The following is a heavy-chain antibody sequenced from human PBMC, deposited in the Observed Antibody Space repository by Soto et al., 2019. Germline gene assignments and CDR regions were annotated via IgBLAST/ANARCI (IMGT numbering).Heavy chain of an antibody. CDR2: ISAYNGNT. Sequence: ASVKVSCKASGYTFTSYGISWVRQAPGQGLEWMGWISAYNGNTNYAQKLQGRVTMTTDTSTSTAYMELSSLRSEDTAVYYCARDLQYVTHFDYWGQGTLVTVSS. CDR3: ARDLQYVTHFDY. V-gene: IGHV1-18*01. D-gene: IGHD4-4*01. J-gene: IGHJ4*02. CDR1: GYTFTSYG.